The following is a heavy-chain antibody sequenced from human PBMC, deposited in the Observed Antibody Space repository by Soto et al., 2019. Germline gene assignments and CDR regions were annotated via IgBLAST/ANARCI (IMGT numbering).Heavy chain of an antibody. CDR2: IWYDGSNK. Sequence: PGGSLRLSCAASGFTFSSYGMHWVRQAPGKGLEWVAVIWYDGSNKYYADSVKGRFTISRDNSKNTLYLQMNSLRAEDTAVYYCARDPTPIAAAGQDYWGQGTLVTVSS. CDR3: ARDPTPIAAAGQDY. J-gene: IGHJ4*02. D-gene: IGHD6-13*01. V-gene: IGHV3-33*01. CDR1: GFTFSSYG.